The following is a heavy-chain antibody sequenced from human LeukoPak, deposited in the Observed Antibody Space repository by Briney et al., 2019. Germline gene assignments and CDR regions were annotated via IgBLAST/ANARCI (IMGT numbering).Heavy chain of an antibody. CDR1: GFIFSSYA. CDR3: AKEVNYYDSSGPYPH. CDR2: ISGSGGST. J-gene: IGHJ4*02. V-gene: IGHV3-23*01. D-gene: IGHD3-22*01. Sequence: PGGSLRLSCAASGFIFSSYAMSWVRQAPGKGLEWVSAISGSGGSTYYADSVKGRFTISRDNSKNTLYLQMNSLRAEDTAVYYCAKEVNYYDSSGPYPHWGQGTLVTVSS.